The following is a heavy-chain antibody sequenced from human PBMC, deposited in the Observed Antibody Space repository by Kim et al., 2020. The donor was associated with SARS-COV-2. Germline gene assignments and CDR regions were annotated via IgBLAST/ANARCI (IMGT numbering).Heavy chain of an antibody. CDR3: ARGTREPAPTSIRFSEAGRGDFSYYGMDV. CDR1: GYTITNYG. D-gene: IGHD3-3*01. J-gene: IGHJ6*02. CDR2: IRTYNGNT. Sequence: ASVKVSCTPSGYTITNYGINWVRQAPGQGLEWIGWIRTYNGNTNYAQKFQGRVTMTTDTSTSTAYMILRSLRSDDTAVYYCARGTREPAPTSIRFSEAGRGDFSYYGMDVWGQGTTVTVS. V-gene: IGHV1-18*01.